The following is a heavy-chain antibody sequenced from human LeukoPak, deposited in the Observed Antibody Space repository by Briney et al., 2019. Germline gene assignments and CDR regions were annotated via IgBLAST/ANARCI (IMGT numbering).Heavy chain of an antibody. CDR2: INPNSGGT. J-gene: IGHJ4*02. CDR1: GYTFTGYN. Sequence: ASVKVSCKAFGYTFTGYNMHWVRQAPGQGLECMGWINPNSGGTNYAQKFQGRVTMTRDTSISTAYMELSRLRSDDTAVYYCARDRGSSGPRYYFDYWGQGTLVTVSS. CDR3: ARDRGSSGPRYYFDY. V-gene: IGHV1-2*02. D-gene: IGHD3-22*01.